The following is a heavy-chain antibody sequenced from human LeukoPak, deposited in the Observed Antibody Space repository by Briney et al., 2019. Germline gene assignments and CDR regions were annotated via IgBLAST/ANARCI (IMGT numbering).Heavy chain of an antibody. CDR2: IQYDGSNK. Sequence: GGSLRLSCAASGFTFRNYGMNWVRQTPGKGLEWVAFIQYDGSNKYYADSVKGRFTISRDNSKNTLYLQMNSLRAEDTAVYYCAKDRDPYSSSWYSYFDYWGQGTLVTVSS. J-gene: IGHJ4*02. CDR1: GFTFRNYG. D-gene: IGHD6-13*01. CDR3: AKDRDPYSSSWYSYFDY. V-gene: IGHV3-30*02.